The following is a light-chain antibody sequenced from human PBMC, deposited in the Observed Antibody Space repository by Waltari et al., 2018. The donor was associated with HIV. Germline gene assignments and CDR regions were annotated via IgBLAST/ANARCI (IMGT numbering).Light chain of an antibody. V-gene: IGKV1-39*01. J-gene: IGKJ3*01. Sequence: DIQMTQSPSSLSASLGSRVTITCRASQYINTYLNWYQQKPGKAPKVLIYSATSLQSGVPSRFSGSAAGTDFTLTISSLQDEDYATYYCQQGYTTPLTFGPGTKVDIK. CDR3: QQGYTTPLT. CDR1: QYINTY. CDR2: SAT.